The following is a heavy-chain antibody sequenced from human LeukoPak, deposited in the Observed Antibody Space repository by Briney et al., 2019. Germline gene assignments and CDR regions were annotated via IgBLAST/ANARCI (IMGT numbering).Heavy chain of an antibody. V-gene: IGHV1-69*06. CDR3: ARDLKPGIAVAGRFDP. CDR1: GGTFSSYA. J-gene: IGHJ5*02. D-gene: IGHD6-19*01. Sequence: ASVKVSCTASGGTFSSYAISWVRQAPGQGLEWMGGIIPIFGTANYAQKFQGRVTITADKSTSTAYMELSSLRSEDTAVYYCARDLKPGIAVAGRFDPWGQGTLVTVSS. CDR2: IIPIFGTA.